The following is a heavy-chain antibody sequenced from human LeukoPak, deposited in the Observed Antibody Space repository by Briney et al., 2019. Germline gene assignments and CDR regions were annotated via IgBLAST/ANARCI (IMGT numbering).Heavy chain of an antibody. J-gene: IGHJ6*04. CDR2: INPNSGGT. CDR1: GYIFIGYY. CDR3: ARDSAIFGVVTMDV. Sequence: GASVKVSCKASGYIFIGYYMHWVRQAPGQGLEWMGWINPNSGGTNYAQKFQGRVTMTRDTSISTAYMELSRLRSDDAAVYYCARDSAIFGVVTMDVWGKGTTVTVSS. V-gene: IGHV1-2*02. D-gene: IGHD3-3*01.